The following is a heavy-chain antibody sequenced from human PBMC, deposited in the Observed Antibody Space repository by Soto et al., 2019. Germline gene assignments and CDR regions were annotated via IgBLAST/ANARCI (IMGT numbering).Heavy chain of an antibody. J-gene: IGHJ4*02. CDR3: AKDEGVGGTLGLSDY. Sequence: QVQLVESGGGAVQPGESLRLSCVASGFDFTYYAMHGVRQAPGKGLESVAVMSSDGSKIHHTDSVKGRFTISRDNSKNTLYLQMNSLRKEDTAVYFCAKDEGVGGTLGLSDYWGQGTLVSVSS. CDR2: MSSDGSKI. D-gene: IGHD1-26*01. V-gene: IGHV3-30*18. CDR1: GFDFTYYA.